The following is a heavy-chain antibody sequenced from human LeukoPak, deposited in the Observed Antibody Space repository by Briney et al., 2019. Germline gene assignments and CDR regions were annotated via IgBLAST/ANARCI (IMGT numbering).Heavy chain of an antibody. CDR2: ISSSSSYI. J-gene: IGHJ4*02. D-gene: IGHD5-18*01. CDR3: ARDEVGYSYALDY. CDR1: GFTFSDYY. V-gene: IGHV3-11*06. Sequence: PGGSLRLSCAASGFTFSDYYMSWIRQAPGKGLEWVSSISSSSSYIYYADSVKGRFTISRDNAKNSLYLQMNSLRAEDTAVYYCARDEVGYSYALDYWGQGTLVTVSS.